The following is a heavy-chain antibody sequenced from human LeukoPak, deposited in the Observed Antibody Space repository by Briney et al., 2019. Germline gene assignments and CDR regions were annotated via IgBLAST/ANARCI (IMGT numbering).Heavy chain of an antibody. CDR1: GFTFSSYW. CDR2: IKEDGSEK. J-gene: IGHJ4*02. CDR3: ARYRWGYSYGGD. V-gene: IGHV3-7*01. D-gene: IGHD5-18*01. Sequence: GGSLRLSCAASGFTFSSYWMSWVRQAPGKGLEWVANIKEDGSEKFYVDSVKGRFTISRDNAKNSLYLQMNSLRAEDTAVYYCARYRWGYSYGGDWGQGTLVTVSS.